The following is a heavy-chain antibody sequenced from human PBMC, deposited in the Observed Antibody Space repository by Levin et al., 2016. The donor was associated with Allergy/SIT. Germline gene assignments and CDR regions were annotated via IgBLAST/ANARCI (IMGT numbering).Heavy chain of an antibody. D-gene: IGHD6-19*01. CDR3: ARGADSSGWYVSHYYYMDV. V-gene: IGHV4-59*01. J-gene: IGHJ6*03. CDR2: IYYSGST. Sequence: RQAPGKGLEWIGYIYYSGSTNYNPSLKSRVTISVDTSKNQFSLKLSSVTAADTAVYYCARGADSSGWYVSHYYYMDVWGKGTTVTVSS.